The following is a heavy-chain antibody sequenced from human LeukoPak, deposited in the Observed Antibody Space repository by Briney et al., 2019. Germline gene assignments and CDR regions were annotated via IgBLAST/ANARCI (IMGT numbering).Heavy chain of an antibody. CDR2: ISSSGST. V-gene: IGHV4-61*05. Sequence: PSETLSLTCTVSGGSISSSRHYWGWIRQPPGKGLEWIGYISSSGSTNYNPSLKSRVTISVDTSKNQFSLNLSSVTAADTAVCSCARGDFELDYWGQGTLVTVSS. D-gene: IGHD3-10*01. CDR3: ARGDFELDY. J-gene: IGHJ4*02. CDR1: GGSISSSRHY.